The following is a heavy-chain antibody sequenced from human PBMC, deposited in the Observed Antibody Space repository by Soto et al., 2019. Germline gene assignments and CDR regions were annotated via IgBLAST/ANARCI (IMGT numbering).Heavy chain of an antibody. CDR1: GFTFSTYS. J-gene: IGHJ4*02. D-gene: IGHD2-2*01. Sequence: EVQLVESGGGLVKPGGSLRLSCAASGFTFSTYSMSWVRQAPGKGLEWVSSISPSSTYIHYADSVKGRFTISRDNAGKSVYLQMNSLRAEDTAIYYCGRVGGGVVVVPGANRGDFWGQGTLVTVSS. CDR2: ISPSSTYI. V-gene: IGHV3-21*01. CDR3: GRVGGGVVVVPGANRGDF.